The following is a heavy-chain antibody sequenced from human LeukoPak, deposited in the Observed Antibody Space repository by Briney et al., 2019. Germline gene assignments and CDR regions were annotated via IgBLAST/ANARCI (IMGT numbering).Heavy chain of an antibody. D-gene: IGHD2-2*01. J-gene: IGHJ6*03. CDR1: GYTFTSYG. V-gene: IGHV1-18*01. Sequence: GASVKVSCKASGYTFTSYGISWVRQAPGQGLEWMGWISAYNGNTNYAQKLQGRVTMTTDTSTSTACMELRSLRSDDTAVYYCARASYIVVVPAASRDYYYYYMDVWGKGTTVTVSS. CDR2: ISAYNGNT. CDR3: ARASYIVVVPAASRDYYYYYMDV.